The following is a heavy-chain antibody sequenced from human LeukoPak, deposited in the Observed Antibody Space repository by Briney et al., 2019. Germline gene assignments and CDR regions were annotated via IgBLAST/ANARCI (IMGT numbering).Heavy chain of an antibody. Sequence: GASVKVSCKASGYTFTGYYIHWVRQAPGQGLEWMGWIIPNTGGTNYAQKFQGRVTMTRDTSISTVYMELSSLRSEDTAVYYCARPDTAYAFDIWGQGTMVTVSS. CDR2: IIPNTGGT. CDR1: GYTFTGYY. CDR3: ARPDTAYAFDI. D-gene: IGHD5-18*01. V-gene: IGHV1-2*02. J-gene: IGHJ3*02.